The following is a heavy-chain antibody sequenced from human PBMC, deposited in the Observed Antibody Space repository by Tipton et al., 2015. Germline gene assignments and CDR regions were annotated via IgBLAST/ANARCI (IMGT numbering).Heavy chain of an antibody. J-gene: IGHJ2*01. D-gene: IGHD2-21*02. CDR2: ISGRSEYT. Sequence: SLRLSCAASGFTFSTYPMNWVRQAPGKGLEWVATISGRSEYTYYADSVKGRFTISRDNSKNTLFLQMNSLRAEDTAIYFCARGRGRLLYWYFDLWGRGTLVTVSS. CDR3: ARGRGRLLYWYFDL. CDR1: GFTFSTYP. V-gene: IGHV3-23*01.